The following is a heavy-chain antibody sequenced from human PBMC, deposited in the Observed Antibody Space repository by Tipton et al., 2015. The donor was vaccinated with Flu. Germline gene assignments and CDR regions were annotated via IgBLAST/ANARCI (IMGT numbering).Heavy chain of an antibody. CDR2: ISHSSSTI. Sequence: SLRLSCAASGFTFSSYNMNWVRQAPGKGLEWISYISHSSSTINYADSVKGRFTISRDNAKNSLYLQMNSLRAEDTAVYYCARGYGSGSSFDYWGQGTLVIVSS. V-gene: IGHV3-48*01. J-gene: IGHJ4*02. CDR1: GFTFSSYN. CDR3: ARGYGSGSSFDY. D-gene: IGHD3-10*01.